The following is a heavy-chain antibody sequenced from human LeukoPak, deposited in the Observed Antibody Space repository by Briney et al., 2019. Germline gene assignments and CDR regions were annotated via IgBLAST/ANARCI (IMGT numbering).Heavy chain of an antibody. Sequence: GASLRLSRAASGFTFSSYKMNWVRQAPGKGLEWVSSISGDSRYIYYADSLKGRFTISRDNAKNSLHLQMNSLRAEDTAVYYCARDPGTVAATYFDYWGPGTLVTVSS. V-gene: IGHV3-21*01. D-gene: IGHD6-19*01. J-gene: IGHJ4*02. CDR3: ARDPGTVAATYFDY. CDR2: ISGDSRYI. CDR1: GFTFSSYK.